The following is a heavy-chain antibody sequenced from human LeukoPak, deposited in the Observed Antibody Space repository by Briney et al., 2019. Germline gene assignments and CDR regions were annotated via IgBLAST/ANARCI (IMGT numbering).Heavy chain of an antibody. J-gene: IGHJ4*02. CDR2: IYSGGST. D-gene: IGHD6-13*01. Sequence: PGGSLRLSCAASGFTISSNYMSWVRQAPGKGLEWVSVIYSGGSTYYADSVKGRFTISRDNSKNTLYLQMNSLRAEDTALYYCAKDHKDIAAAGLDYWGQGTLVTVSS. V-gene: IGHV3-66*01. CDR1: GFTISSNY. CDR3: AKDHKDIAAAGLDY.